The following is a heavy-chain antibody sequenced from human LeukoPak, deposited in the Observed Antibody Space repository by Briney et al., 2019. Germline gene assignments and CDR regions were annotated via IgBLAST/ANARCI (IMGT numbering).Heavy chain of an antibody. Sequence: GGSLRLSCAASGFEVSGNYMAWVRQAPGKGLEWVSLIYGRGNTYYAESVKGRFTISRDIPKNTVYLQMNSLKAEDTAVYYCTRGIVGVPPSDYWGQGTLVTVS. CDR3: TRGIVGVPPSDY. CDR1: GFEVSGNY. CDR2: IYGRGNT. J-gene: IGHJ4*02. D-gene: IGHD3-22*01. V-gene: IGHV3-53*01.